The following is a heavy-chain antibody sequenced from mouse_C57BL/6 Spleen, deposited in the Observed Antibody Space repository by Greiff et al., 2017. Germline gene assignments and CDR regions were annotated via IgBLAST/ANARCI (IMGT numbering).Heavy chain of an antibody. CDR2: ILPGSGST. J-gene: IGHJ2*01. V-gene: IGHV1-9*01. CDR3: ARSRDYGSSYFYYFDY. CDR1: GYTFTGYW. D-gene: IGHD1-1*01. Sequence: VQLQQSGAELMKPGASVKLSCKATGYTFTGYWIEWVKQRPGHGLEWIGEILPGSGSTNYNEKFKGKATFTADTSSNTDYMQLSSLTTEDSAIYYCARSRDYGSSYFYYFDYWGQGTTLTVSS.